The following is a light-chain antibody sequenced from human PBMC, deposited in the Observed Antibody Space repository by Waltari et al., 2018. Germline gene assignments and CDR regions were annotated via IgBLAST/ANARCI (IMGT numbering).Light chain of an antibody. V-gene: IGKV3D-20*01. Sequence: DIVLTQSPATLSLSPGESATLSCGASESISATYLAWYQQRPGLAPRLLIYDASTRATGIPDRFSGSGSGTDFTLTISRLEPEDFAVYYCQQYGRSPLITFGQGTRLEIK. CDR2: DAS. CDR1: ESISATY. CDR3: QQYGRSPLIT. J-gene: IGKJ5*01.